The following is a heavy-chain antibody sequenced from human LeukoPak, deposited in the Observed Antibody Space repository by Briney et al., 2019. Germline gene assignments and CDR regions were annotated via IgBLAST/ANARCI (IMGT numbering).Heavy chain of an antibody. CDR2: ISYDGSNK. V-gene: IGHV3-30*01. D-gene: IGHD1-26*01. J-gene: IGHJ1*01. Sequence: GGSLRLSCAASGFTFSSYAMHWVRQAPGKGLEWVAVISYDGSNKYYADSVKGRFTISGDNSKNTLYLQMNSLRAEDTAVYYCARDRPSGSYSYEYFQHWGQGTLVTVSS. CDR1: GFTFSSYA. CDR3: ARDRPSGSYSYEYFQH.